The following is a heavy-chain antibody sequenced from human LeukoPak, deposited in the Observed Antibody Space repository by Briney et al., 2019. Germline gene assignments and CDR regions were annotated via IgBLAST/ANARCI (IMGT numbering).Heavy chain of an antibody. V-gene: IGHV4-59*12. J-gene: IGHJ5*02. CDR3: ARDIIGTFNYFDP. CDR1: GGSINSYY. D-gene: IGHD1-1*01. Sequence: SETLSLTCTVSGGSINSYYWSWIRQPPGKGLEWIGYIYYSGSTSYNPSLKSRVTISVDTSKNQFSLKLSSVTAADTAIYYCARDIIGTFNYFDPWGQGTLVTVSS. CDR2: IYYSGST.